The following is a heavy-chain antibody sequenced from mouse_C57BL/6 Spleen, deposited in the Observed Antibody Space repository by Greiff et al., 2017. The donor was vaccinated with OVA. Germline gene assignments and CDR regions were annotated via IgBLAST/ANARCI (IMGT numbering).Heavy chain of an antibody. V-gene: IGHV1-78*01. CDR1: GYTFTDHT. CDR3: AREDYYGSRYGAMDY. Sequence: VQLQQSDAELVKPGASVKISCKVSGYTFTDHTIHWMKQRPEQGLDWIGYIYPRDGSTKYNEKFKGKATLTADKSSSTAYMQLNSLTSEDSAVYFCAREDYYGSRYGAMDYWGQGTSVTVSS. D-gene: IGHD1-1*01. J-gene: IGHJ4*01. CDR2: IYPRDGST.